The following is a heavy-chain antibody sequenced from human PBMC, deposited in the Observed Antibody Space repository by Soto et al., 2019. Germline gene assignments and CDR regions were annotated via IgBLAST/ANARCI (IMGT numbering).Heavy chain of an antibody. Sequence: GGSLRLSCAASGYSITIHGMHWVRQAPGKGLEWVALIWSHGTDQYYADSVRGRFTVSRDTSTNTVFLQMHSLRADDTATYYCGKDIRSGSIGYWGQGTPVTVSS. V-gene: IGHV3-33*02. J-gene: IGHJ4*02. D-gene: IGHD1-1*01. CDR1: GYSITIHG. CDR2: IWSHGTDQ. CDR3: GKDIRSGSIGY.